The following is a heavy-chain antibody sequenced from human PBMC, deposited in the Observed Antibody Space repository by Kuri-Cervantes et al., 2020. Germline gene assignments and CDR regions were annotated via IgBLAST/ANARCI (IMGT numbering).Heavy chain of an antibody. D-gene: IGHD6-19*01. CDR1: GGSISSGGYY. CDR2: IYYSGST. Sequence: SETLAVTCTVSGGSISSGGYYWSWIRQHQGKVLEWIGYIYYSGSTYYNPSLKRRVNISVDTSKNQFSLKLSCVTAADTAVYFCARDSEGAVAQWYFDLWGRGTLVTVSS. CDR3: ARDSEGAVAQWYFDL. J-gene: IGHJ2*01. V-gene: IGHV4-31*03.